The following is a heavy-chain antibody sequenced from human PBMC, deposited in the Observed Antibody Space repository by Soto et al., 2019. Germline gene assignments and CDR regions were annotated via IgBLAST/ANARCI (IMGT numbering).Heavy chain of an antibody. J-gene: IGHJ6*02. D-gene: IGHD5-12*01. CDR1: GGSISSYY. CDR2: IYYSGST. CDR3: ARDVVVATRGAGLYYYYGMDV. Sequence: ETLSLTCTVSGGSISSYYWSWIRQPPGKGLEWIGYIYYSGSTNYNPSLKGRVTISVDTSKNQFSLKLSSVTAADTAVYYCARDVVVATRGAGLYYYYGMDVWGQGTTVTVSS. V-gene: IGHV4-59*01.